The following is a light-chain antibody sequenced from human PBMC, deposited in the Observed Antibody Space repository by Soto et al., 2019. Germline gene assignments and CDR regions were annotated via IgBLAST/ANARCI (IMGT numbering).Light chain of an antibody. J-gene: IGKJ1*01. CDR1: QSVLYSSNNKNY. CDR3: PQYYSTPGT. V-gene: IGKV4-1*01. CDR2: WAS. Sequence: DIVMTQSPDSLAVSLGERATINCKSSQSVLYSSNNKNYLAWYQQKPGQPPKLLIYWASTRESGVPDRFSGSGSGTDFTLTISSLQAADVAVYYGPQYYSTPGTFGQGTKVEIK.